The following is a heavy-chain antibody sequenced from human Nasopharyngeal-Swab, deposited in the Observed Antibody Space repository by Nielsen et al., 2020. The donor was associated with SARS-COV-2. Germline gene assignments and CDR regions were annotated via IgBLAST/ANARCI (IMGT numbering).Heavy chain of an antibody. D-gene: IGHD3-10*01. CDR3: AKDGDGSGSYGDYYYYYMDV. J-gene: IGHJ6*03. CDR1: GFTFSSYG. V-gene: IGHV3-30*18. CDR2: ISYDGSNK. Sequence: GESLKISCAASGFTFSSYGMHWVRQARGKGLEWVAVISYDGSNKYYADSVKGRFTISRDNSKNTLYLQMNSLRAEDTAVYYCAKDGDGSGSYGDYYYYYMDVWGKGTTVTVSS.